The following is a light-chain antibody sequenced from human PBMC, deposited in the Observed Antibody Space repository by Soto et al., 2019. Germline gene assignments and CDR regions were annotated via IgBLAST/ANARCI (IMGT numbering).Light chain of an antibody. CDR3: AAWDDSLIAWV. J-gene: IGLJ2*01. Sequence: QSVLTQPPSASGTPGQGVTISCSGGRSNIGSNPVNWYQQLPEAAPKLLIHTTDQRPSGVPDRFSGSKSGTSASLAISGLQSEDEAEYYCAAWDDSLIAWVFGGGTKLTVL. V-gene: IGLV1-44*01. CDR1: RSNIGSNP. CDR2: TTD.